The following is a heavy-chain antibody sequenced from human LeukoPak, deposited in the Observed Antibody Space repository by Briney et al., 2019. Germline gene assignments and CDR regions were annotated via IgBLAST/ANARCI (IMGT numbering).Heavy chain of an antibody. D-gene: IGHD3-10*01. CDR3: AREPRPPGSVNYGPGFDY. CDR2: INPSSGGT. Sequence: ASVKVSCKASGYTFTSHYMHWVRQAPGQGLEWMAIINPSSGGTSYTQKFQGRVTMTRDTSTSTVYVELSSLRSEDSAVYYCAREPRPPGSVNYGPGFDYWGQGSLVTVSS. J-gene: IGHJ4*02. CDR1: GYTFTSHY. V-gene: IGHV1-46*01.